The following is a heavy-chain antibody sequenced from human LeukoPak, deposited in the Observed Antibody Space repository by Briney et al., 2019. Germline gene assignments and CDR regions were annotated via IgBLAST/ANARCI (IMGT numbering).Heavy chain of an antibody. J-gene: IGHJ5*01. V-gene: IGHV1-18*01. CDR3: ARGGYQLPSGSWFDP. CDR2: ISAYNGNT. CDR1: GYTFTSYG. D-gene: IGHD2-2*01. Sequence: ASVKVSCKASGYTFTSYGISWVRQAPGQGLEWMGWISAYNGNTNYAQKLQGRVTMTTDTSTSTAYMELRSLRSDDTAVYYCARGGYQLPSGSWFDPWGQGTLVTVSS.